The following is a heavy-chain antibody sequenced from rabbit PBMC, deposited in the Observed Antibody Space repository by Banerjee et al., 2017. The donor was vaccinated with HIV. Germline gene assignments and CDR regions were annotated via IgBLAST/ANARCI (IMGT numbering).Heavy chain of an antibody. D-gene: IGHD1-1*01. CDR1: GFSFSGRYY. V-gene: IGHV1S40*01. Sequence: QSLEESGGDLVKPGASLTLTCTASGFSFSGRYYMCWVRQAPGKGLEWLGCIDTGDGSAYYASWAKGRFTTSTASSTTVTLQMTSLTAADTATYFCASFDSSSSYTLNLWGPGTLVTVS. CDR2: IDTGDGSA. J-gene: IGHJ4*01. CDR3: ASFDSSSSYTLNL.